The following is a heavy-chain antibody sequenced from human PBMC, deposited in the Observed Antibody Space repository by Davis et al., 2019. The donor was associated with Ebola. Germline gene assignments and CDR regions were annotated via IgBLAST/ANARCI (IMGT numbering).Heavy chain of an antibody. J-gene: IGHJ4*02. CDR3: ARRGIQLRPVGDY. CDR2: INHSGST. CDR1: GGSFSGYY. Sequence: PSETLSLTCAVYGGSFSGYYWSWIRQPPGKGLEWIGEINHSGSTYYNPSLKSRVTISVDTSKNQFSLKLSSVTAADTAVYYCARRGIQLRPVGDYWGQGTLVTVSS. V-gene: IGHV4-34*01. D-gene: IGHD5-18*01.